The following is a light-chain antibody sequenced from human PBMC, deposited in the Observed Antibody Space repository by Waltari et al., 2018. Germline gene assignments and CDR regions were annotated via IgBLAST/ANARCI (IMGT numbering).Light chain of an antibody. CDR1: QRVTSSF. CDR3: QQYGNSPTT. CDR2: GAF. V-gene: IGKV3-20*01. J-gene: IGKJ1*01. Sequence: EIVLTQSPGTLSLSPGERATLSCRASQRVTSSFLAWYQQKPGQAPRLLIYGAFSRATGIPERFSGSGSGTDFTLTISRLEPEDFAVYSCQQYGNSPTTFGQGTKVEVK.